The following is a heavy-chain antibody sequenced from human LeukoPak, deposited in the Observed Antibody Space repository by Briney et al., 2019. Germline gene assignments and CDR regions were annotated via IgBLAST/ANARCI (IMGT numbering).Heavy chain of an antibody. CDR1: GFTFSSYG. CDR3: AKSGKWIQLWFLDY. D-gene: IGHD5-18*01. V-gene: IGHV3-30*18. Sequence: GGSLRLSCAASGFTFSSYGMHWVRQAPGKGLEWVAVISYDGSNKYYADSVKGRFTISRDNSKNTLYLQMNSLRAEDTAVYYCAKSGKWIQLWFLDYWGQGTLVTVSS. CDR2: ISYDGSNK. J-gene: IGHJ4*02.